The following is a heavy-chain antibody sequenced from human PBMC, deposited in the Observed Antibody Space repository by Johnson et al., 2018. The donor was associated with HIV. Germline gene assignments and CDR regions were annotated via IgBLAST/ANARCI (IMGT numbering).Heavy chain of an antibody. CDR1: GFTFDDHG. CDR3: ATERAVVSANAFDI. D-gene: IGHD4-23*01. CDR2: INWNGGST. J-gene: IGHJ3*02. V-gene: IGHV3-20*04. Sequence: MQLVESGGGVVRPGGSLRLSCAASGFTFDDHGMSWVRQAPGKGLDWVSGINWNGGSTGYADSVKGRFTISRDNAKNTLYLQMNSLRPEDTAVYYCATERAVVSANAFDIWGQGTMVTVSS.